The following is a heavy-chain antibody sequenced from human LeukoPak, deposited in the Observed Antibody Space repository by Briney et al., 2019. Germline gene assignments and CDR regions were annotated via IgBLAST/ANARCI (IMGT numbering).Heavy chain of an antibody. V-gene: IGHV3-30-3*01. J-gene: IGHJ4*02. CDR1: GFTFSSYT. Sequence: GGSLRLSCAASGFTFSSYTMHWVRQAPGKGLEWVAVISYDGSNKYYADSVKGRFTISRDNSKNTLYLQMNSLRAEDTAVYYCARDPYDSSGYHFDYWGQGTLVTVSS. CDR3: ARDPYDSSGYHFDY. D-gene: IGHD3-22*01. CDR2: ISYDGSNK.